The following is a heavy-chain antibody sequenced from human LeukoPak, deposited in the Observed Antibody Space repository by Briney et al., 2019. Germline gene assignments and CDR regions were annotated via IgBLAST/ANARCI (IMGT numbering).Heavy chain of an antibody. CDR3: ARGIGSTVFFDH. CDR1: GITVSSNY. V-gene: IGHV3-53*01. J-gene: IGHJ4*02. D-gene: IGHD4-17*01. Sequence: PGGPLRLSCAASGITVSSNYMSWVRHAPGKGLEWVSVMYSGGNTYYADSVKGRFTISRDKSKNTLYLQMNSLRAEDTAVYYCARGIGSTVFFDHWGQGTLVTVSS. CDR2: MYSGGNT.